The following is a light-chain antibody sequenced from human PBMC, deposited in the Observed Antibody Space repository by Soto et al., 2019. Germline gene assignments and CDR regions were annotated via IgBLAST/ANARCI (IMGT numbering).Light chain of an antibody. Sequence: EIVVTQSPATLSVSPGERATLSCRTSQSVSSHVAWYQQEPGQAPRLLIHGASTRATAIPARFSGSGSGTEFALTIISLQSEDLAVYHCQQYNNWPGWTLGQGTKVDIK. V-gene: IGKV3-15*01. CDR2: GAS. CDR3: QQYNNWPGWT. J-gene: IGKJ1*01. CDR1: QSVSSH.